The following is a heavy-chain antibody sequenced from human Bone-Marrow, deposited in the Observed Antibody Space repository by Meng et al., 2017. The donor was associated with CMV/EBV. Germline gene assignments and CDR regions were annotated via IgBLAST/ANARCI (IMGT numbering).Heavy chain of an antibody. D-gene: IGHD3-10*01. J-gene: IGHJ4*02. CDR2: ISSSGSYI. CDR1: GFTFSSYW. CDR3: ARESRGFFDY. V-gene: IGHV3-21*01. Sequence: GGSLRLSCAASGFTFSSYWMSWVRQAPGKGLEWVSSISSSGSYIYYADSVKGRFTISRDNAKNSLYLQMNSLRAEDTAVYYCARESRGFFDYWGQGTLVTVSS.